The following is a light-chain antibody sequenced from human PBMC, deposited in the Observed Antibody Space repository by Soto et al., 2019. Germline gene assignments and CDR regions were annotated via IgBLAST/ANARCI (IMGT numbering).Light chain of an antibody. Sequence: QSVLTQPPSASGTPGQRVTISCSGSSSNIGSNTVNWYQQLPGTAPKLLIYSNNQRPSGVPDRFSGSKSGTSASLAISGLQSEDEADYYCAAWDDSLNVPVFGGGTKLTVL. V-gene: IGLV1-44*01. CDR2: SNN. CDR1: SSNIGSNT. CDR3: AAWDDSLNVPV. J-gene: IGLJ3*02.